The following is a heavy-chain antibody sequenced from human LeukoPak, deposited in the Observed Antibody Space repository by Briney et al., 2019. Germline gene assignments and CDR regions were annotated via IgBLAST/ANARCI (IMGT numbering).Heavy chain of an antibody. CDR3: ASGYSRAVASSRY. J-gene: IGHJ4*02. CDR2: IYYSGST. D-gene: IGHD6-19*01. CDR1: GGSISSSSYY. Sequence: SETLSPTCTVSGGSISSSSYYWGWIRQPPGKGLEWIGSIYYSGSTYYNPSLKSRVTISVDTSKNQFSLKLSSVTAADTAVYYCASGYSRAVASSRYWGQGTLVTVSS. V-gene: IGHV4-39*01.